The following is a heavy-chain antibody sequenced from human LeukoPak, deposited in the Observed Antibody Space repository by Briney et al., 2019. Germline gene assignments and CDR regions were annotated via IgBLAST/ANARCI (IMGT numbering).Heavy chain of an antibody. V-gene: IGHV3-48*02. CDR2: ISSSSSTI. CDR1: GFTFSSYS. CDR3: ARDGEDSSSWYGGQYYYYGMDV. Sequence: GGSPRLSCAASGFTFSSYSMNWVRQAPGKGLEWVSYISSSSSTIYYADSVKGRFTISRDNAKNSLYLQMNSLRDEDTAVYYCARDGEDSSSWYGGQYYYYGMDVWGQGTTVTVSS. D-gene: IGHD6-13*01. J-gene: IGHJ6*02.